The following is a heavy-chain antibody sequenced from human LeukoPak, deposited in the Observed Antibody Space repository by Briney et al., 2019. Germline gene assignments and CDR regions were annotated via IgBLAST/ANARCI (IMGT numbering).Heavy chain of an antibody. Sequence: SETLSLTCTVSGGSISSGSYYWSWIRQPAGKGLEWIGRIYTSGSTNYNPSLKSRVTISVDTSKNQFSLKLSSVTAADTAVYYCARETNFDSWSGYYTDYFGYWGQRTLVTVSS. CDR3: ARETNFDSWSGYYTDYFGY. CDR2: IYTSGST. D-gene: IGHD3-3*01. V-gene: IGHV4-61*02. J-gene: IGHJ4*02. CDR1: GGSISSGSYY.